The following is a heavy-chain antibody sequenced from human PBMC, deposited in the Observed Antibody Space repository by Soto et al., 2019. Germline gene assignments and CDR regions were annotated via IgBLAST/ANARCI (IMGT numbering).Heavy chain of an antibody. CDR2: INHSGST. Sequence: QVQLQQWGAGLLKPSETLSLTCAVYGGSFSGYYWSWIRQPPGKGLEWIGEINHSGSTNYNPSLKGRVTISVDTSKNQFSLKLSSVTAADTAVYYCARGRGGAVARTAPRYYFDYWGQGTLVTVSS. CDR1: GGSFSGYY. D-gene: IGHD6-19*01. J-gene: IGHJ4*02. CDR3: ARGRGGAVARTAPRYYFDY. V-gene: IGHV4-34*01.